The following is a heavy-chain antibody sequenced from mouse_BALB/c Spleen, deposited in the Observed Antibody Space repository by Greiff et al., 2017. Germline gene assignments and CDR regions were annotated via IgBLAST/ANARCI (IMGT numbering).Heavy chain of an antibody. CDR1: GDSINSGY. CDR3: ARSSSGDHAMDY. J-gene: IGHJ4*01. CDR2: ISYSGST. D-gene: IGHD3-1*01. Sequence: VQLKESGPSLVKPSQTLSLTCSVTGDSINSGYWNWIRKFPGNKLEYMGYISYSGSTYYNPSLKSRISITRDTSKNQYYLQLNSVTTEDTATYYCARSSSGDHAMDYWGQGTSVTVSS. V-gene: IGHV3-8*02.